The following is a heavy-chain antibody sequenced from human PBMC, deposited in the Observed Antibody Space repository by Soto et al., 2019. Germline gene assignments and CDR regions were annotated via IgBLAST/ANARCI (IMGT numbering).Heavy chain of an antibody. CDR1: GFTFSSYA. Sequence: PGGSLRLSCAASGFTFSSYAMHWVRQAPGKGLEWVAVISYDGSNKYYADSVKGRFTISRDNSKNTLYLQMNSLRAEDTAVYYCAREYWNHYYYGMDVWGQGTTVTVSS. V-gene: IGHV3-30-3*01. D-gene: IGHD1-1*01. J-gene: IGHJ6*02. CDR3: AREYWNHYYYGMDV. CDR2: ISYDGSNK.